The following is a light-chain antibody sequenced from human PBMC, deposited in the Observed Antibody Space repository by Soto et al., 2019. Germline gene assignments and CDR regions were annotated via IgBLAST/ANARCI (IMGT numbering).Light chain of an antibody. CDR2: EAS. Sequence: EIVLTQSPATLSLSPGERATLSCRASQSIRNYLAWYQQKPGQAPRLLIYEASNRATGIPARFSGSGSGTDFTLTISSLEPEDFAVYYCQQRGKWPLTFGPGTKVDIK. V-gene: IGKV3-11*01. J-gene: IGKJ3*01. CDR3: QQRGKWPLT. CDR1: QSIRNY.